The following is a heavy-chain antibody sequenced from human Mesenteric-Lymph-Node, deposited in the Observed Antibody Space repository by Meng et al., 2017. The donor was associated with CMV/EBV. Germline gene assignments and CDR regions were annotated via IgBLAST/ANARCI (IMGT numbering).Heavy chain of an antibody. CDR2: ISWNSGII. Sequence: SLKISCGASGFGLDDYAMHWVRQPPGKGLEWVAGISWNSGIIGYADSVKGRFTISRDDSKNTLYLQMDSLRAADTAVYYCARDMWTLKYYYYGTDVWGQGTTVTVSS. CDR3: ARDMWTLKYYYYGTDV. J-gene: IGHJ6*02. D-gene: IGHD2-21*01. V-gene: IGHV3-9*01. CDR1: GFGLDDYA.